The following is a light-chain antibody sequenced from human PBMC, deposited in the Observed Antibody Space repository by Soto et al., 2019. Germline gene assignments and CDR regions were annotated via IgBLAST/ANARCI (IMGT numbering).Light chain of an antibody. CDR1: SSDVGGYNY. CDR3: TSYTSSSTLGV. CDR2: DVS. Sequence: QSVLTQPASVSGYPGQSITISCTRTSSDVGGYNYVSWYQQHPGKAPKLMIYDVSNRPSGVSNRFSGSKSGNTASLTISGLQAEDEADYYCTSYTSSSTLGVFGTGTKVT. J-gene: IGLJ1*01. V-gene: IGLV2-14*01.